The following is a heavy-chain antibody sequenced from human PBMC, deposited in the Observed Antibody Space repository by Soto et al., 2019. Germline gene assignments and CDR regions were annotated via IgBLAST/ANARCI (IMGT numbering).Heavy chain of an antibody. CDR2: IYPGDSGT. Sequence: GESLKISCTGSGYNVGTYLIAWVRQLPGKGLEWMGTIYPGDSGTRYSPSFEGQVTFSADMSTNTAYLQWRSLKASDTATYYCAKRGTSSRYSVDAWGQGTLVTVSS. J-gene: IGHJ4*02. CDR1: GYNVGTYL. CDR3: AKRGTSSRYSVDA. D-gene: IGHD6-6*01. V-gene: IGHV5-51*01.